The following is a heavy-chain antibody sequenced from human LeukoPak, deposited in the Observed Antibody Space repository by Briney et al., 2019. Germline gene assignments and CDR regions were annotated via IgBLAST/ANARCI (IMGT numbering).Heavy chain of an antibody. V-gene: IGHV5-51*01. CDR3: ARSDAGTHFDY. J-gene: IGHJ4*02. Sequence: GESLRISCKTSGFSFTSYWIVWVRQMPGKGLDWIGSIYPSDSDTKYNPSFQGQVTISADKSINTAYLQWSSLQASDTAMYSCARSDAGTHFDYRGPGSPVIVSS. D-gene: IGHD1-26*01. CDR1: GFSFTSYW. CDR2: IYPSDSDT.